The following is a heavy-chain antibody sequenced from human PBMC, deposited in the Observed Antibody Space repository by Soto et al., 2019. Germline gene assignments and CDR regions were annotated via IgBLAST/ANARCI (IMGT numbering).Heavy chain of an antibody. CDR3: AKDREEFSGYDRVFDY. CDR2: ISYDGSNK. Sequence: GGSLRLSCAASGFTFSSYGMHWVRQAPGKGLEWVAVISYDGSNKYYADSVKGRFTISRDNSKNTLYLQMNSLRAEDTAVYYCAKDREEFSGYDRVFDYWGQGTLVTVSS. CDR1: GFTFSSYG. V-gene: IGHV3-30*18. D-gene: IGHD5-12*01. J-gene: IGHJ4*02.